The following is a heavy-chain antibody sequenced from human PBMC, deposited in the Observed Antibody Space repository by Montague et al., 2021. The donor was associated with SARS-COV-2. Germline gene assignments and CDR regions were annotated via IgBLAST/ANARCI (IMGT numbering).Heavy chain of an antibody. CDR2: IYYSGSA. CDR1: AGSISGHY. V-gene: IGHV4-59*11. CDR3: AGAVSVRRAVSWFDP. D-gene: IGHD3-10*01. Sequence: SETLSLTCSISAGSISGHYLAWIRQPPGKGLEWIAYIYYSGSANYNPSLRSRVSMSVGTSNNQFSLKLSSVTAADTAVYYCAGAVSVRRAVSWFDPWGQGALVTVSS. J-gene: IGHJ5*02.